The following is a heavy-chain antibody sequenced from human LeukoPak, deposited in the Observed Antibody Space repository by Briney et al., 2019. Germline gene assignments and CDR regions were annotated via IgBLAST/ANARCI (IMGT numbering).Heavy chain of an antibody. V-gene: IGHV4-34*01. J-gene: IGHJ6*02. CDR1: GGSISSYY. CDR2: INHSGST. CDR3: ARGYGYYDSSGYYYPYYYGMDV. D-gene: IGHD3-22*01. Sequence: SETLSLTCTVSGGSISSYYWSWIRQPPGKGLEWIGEINHSGSTNYNPSLKSRVTISVDTSKNQFSLKLSSVTAADTAVYYCARGYGYYDSSGYYYPYYYGMDVWGQGTTVTVSS.